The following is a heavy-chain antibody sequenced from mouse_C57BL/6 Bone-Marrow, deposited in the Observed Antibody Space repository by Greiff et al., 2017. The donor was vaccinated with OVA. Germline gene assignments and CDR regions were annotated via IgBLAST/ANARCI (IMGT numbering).Heavy chain of an antibody. CDR1: GYTFTSYW. J-gene: IGHJ4*01. D-gene: IGHD2-3*01. CDR3: ARYYDGYYPYYYAMDY. V-gene: IGHV1-64*01. Sequence: QVQLQQPGAELVKPGASVKLSCKASGYTFTSYWMHWVKQRPGQGLEWIGMIHPNSGSTNYNEKFKSKATLTVDKSSSTAYMQLSSLTSEDSAVYYCARYYDGYYPYYYAMDYWGQGTSVTVSS. CDR2: IHPNSGST.